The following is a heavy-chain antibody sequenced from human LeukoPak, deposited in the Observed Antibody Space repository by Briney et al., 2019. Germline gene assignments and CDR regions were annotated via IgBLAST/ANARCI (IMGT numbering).Heavy chain of an antibody. CDR3: ARGYSYGYVVY. J-gene: IGHJ4*02. CDR2: IYYSGST. CDR1: GGSISSSNW. D-gene: IGHD5-18*01. Sequence: SETLSLTCAVSGGSISSSNWWSWVRQPPGKGLEWIGYIYYSGSTNYNPSLKSRVTISVDTSKNQFSLKLSSVTAADTAVYYCARGYSYGYVVYWGQGTLVTVSS. V-gene: IGHV4-4*02.